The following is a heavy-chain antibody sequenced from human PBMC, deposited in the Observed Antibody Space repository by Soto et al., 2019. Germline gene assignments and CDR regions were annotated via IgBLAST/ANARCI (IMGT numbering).Heavy chain of an antibody. CDR3: ARTRSGYSYGPFDY. Sequence: GASVKVSCKASGYTFTSYGISWVRQAPGQGLEWMGWISAYNGNTNYAQKLQGRVTMTTDTSTSTAYMELRSLRSDDTAVYYCARTRSGYSYGPFDYWRQGTLVTVSS. CDR1: GYTFTSYG. V-gene: IGHV1-18*04. CDR2: ISAYNGNT. J-gene: IGHJ4*02. D-gene: IGHD5-18*01.